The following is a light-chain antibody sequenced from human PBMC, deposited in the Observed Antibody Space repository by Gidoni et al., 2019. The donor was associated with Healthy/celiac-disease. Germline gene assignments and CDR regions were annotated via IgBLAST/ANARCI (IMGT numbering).Light chain of an antibody. V-gene: IGLV1-40*01. CDR1: SSNIGAGYD. CDR2: GNS. Sequence: QSVLTPPPSAAGAPGPRVTISCTGSSSNIGAGYDVPWYQQLPGTAPKLLIYGNSNRPSGVPDRFSGSKSGTSASLAITGLQAEDEADYYCQSYDSSLSGWVFGGGTKLTVL. CDR3: QSYDSSLSGWV. J-gene: IGLJ3*02.